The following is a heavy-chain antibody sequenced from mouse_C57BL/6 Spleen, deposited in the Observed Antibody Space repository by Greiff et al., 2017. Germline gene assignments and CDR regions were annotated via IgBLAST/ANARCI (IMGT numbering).Heavy chain of an antibody. CDR3: ARYYGSSYGDYFDY. Sequence: EVQLQQSGPELVKPGASVKISCKASGYTFTDYYMNWVKQSHGKSLEWIGDINPNNGGTSYNQKFKGKATLTVDKSSSTAYMELRSLTSEDSAVYYCARYYGSSYGDYFDYWGQGTTLTVSS. CDR2: INPNNGGT. D-gene: IGHD1-1*01. V-gene: IGHV1-26*01. J-gene: IGHJ2*01. CDR1: GYTFTDYY.